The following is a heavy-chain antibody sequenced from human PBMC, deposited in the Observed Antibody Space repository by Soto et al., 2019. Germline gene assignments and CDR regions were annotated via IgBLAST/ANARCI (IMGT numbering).Heavy chain of an antibody. J-gene: IGHJ4*02. Sequence: GGSLRLSCAASGFTFSSYGMHWVRQAPGKGLEWVASISPDGSKKHYVDSVKGRFSISRDNAENSMYLQMNSLRAEDTAVFYCASLLGTVTTFGNWGQGTQVTVSS. CDR3: ASLLGTVTTFGN. CDR1: GFTFSSYG. V-gene: IGHV3-7*01. D-gene: IGHD1-1*01. CDR2: ISPDGSKK.